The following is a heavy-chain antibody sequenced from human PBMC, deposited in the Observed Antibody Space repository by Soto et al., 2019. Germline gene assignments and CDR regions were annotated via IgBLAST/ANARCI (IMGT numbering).Heavy chain of an antibody. J-gene: IGHJ6*02. D-gene: IGHD6-13*01. CDR1: GYTFTSYY. CDR2: INPSGGST. V-gene: IGHV1-46*01. Sequence: QVQLVQSGAEVKKPGASVKVSCKASGYTFTSYYMHWVRQAPGQGLEWMGIINPSGGSTSYAQKFQGRVTMDRDTSTSTVYMELSSLRSEDTAVYYCARDLIAAAGTSTSYYYGMDVWGQGTTVTVSS. CDR3: ARDLIAAAGTSTSYYYGMDV.